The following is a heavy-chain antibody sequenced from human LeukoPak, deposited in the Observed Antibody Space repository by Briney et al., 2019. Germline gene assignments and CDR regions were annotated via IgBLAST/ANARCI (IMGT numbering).Heavy chain of an antibody. Sequence: GGSLRLSCAASGFTFSSYSMNWVRQAPGKGLEWVSSISSSSSYIYYADSVKGRFTISRDNAKNSLYLQMNSLRAEDTAVYYCARVYGAYGYGENWFDPWGQGTLVTVSS. CDR2: ISSSSSYI. J-gene: IGHJ5*02. V-gene: IGHV3-21*01. D-gene: IGHD4-17*01. CDR3: ARVYGAYGYGENWFDP. CDR1: GFTFSSYS.